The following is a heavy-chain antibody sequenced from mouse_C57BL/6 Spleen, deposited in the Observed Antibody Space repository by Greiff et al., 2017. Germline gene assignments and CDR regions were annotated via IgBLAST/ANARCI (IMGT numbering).Heavy chain of an antibody. J-gene: IGHJ3*01. D-gene: IGHD1-1*01. CDR3: ARHEAADSDYYGSSSVVWFAY. V-gene: IGHV1-62-2*01. CDR1: GYTFTEYT. Sequence: QVQLQQSGAELVKPGASVKLSCKASGYTFTEYTIHWVKQRSGQGLEWIGWFYPGSGSIKYNEKFKDKATLTADKSSSTVYMELSRLTSEDSAVYFCARHEAADSDYYGSSSVVWFAYWGQGTLVTVSA. CDR2: FYPGSGSI.